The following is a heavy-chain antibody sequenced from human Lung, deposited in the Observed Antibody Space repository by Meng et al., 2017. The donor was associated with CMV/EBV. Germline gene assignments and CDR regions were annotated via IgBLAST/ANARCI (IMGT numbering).Heavy chain of an antibody. CDR2: FIPIFGTP. CDR1: GGTFSNYP. V-gene: IGHV1-69*05. CDR3: ATEGPLNWFDR. Sequence: SVKVSCKASGGTFSNYPVSWVRHAPGLGLEWMGGFIPIFGTPNYAQKFQGRLTITTDESTSTAYMALNSLRSEDTAVYYRATEGPLNWFDRWGQGTLVTVSS. J-gene: IGHJ5*02.